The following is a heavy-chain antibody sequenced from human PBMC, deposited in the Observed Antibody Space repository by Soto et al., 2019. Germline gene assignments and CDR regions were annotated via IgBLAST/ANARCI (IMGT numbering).Heavy chain of an antibody. J-gene: IGHJ3*02. CDR2: IYYSGST. D-gene: IGHD5-12*01. Sequence: SETLSLTCTVSGGSISSYYWSWIRQPPGKGLEWIGYIYYSGSTNYNPSLKSRVTISVDTSKNQFSLKLSSVTAADTAVYYCARVSYSGYDLRDAFDIWGQGTMVTVSS. V-gene: IGHV4-59*01. CDR3: ARVSYSGYDLRDAFDI. CDR1: GGSISSYY.